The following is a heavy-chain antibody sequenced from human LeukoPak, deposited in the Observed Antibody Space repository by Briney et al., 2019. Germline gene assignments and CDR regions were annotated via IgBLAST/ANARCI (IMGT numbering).Heavy chain of an antibody. J-gene: IGHJ6*02. V-gene: IGHV1-46*01. D-gene: IGHD4-17*01. Sequence: ASVKVSCKASGYTFTSYYMHWVRQAPGQGLEWTGIINPSGGITSYAQKFQGRVTMTRNTSISTAYMELSSLRSEDTAVYYCARLYGDYYYGMDVWGQGTTVTVSS. CDR3: ARLYGDYYYGMDV. CDR2: INPSGGIT. CDR1: GYTFTSYY.